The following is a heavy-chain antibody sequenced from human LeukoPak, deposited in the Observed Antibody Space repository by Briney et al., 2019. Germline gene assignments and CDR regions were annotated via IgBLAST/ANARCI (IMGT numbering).Heavy chain of an antibody. Sequence: SETLSLTCTVSGGSISSSSYYWGWIRQPPGKGLEWIGSIFYTGTTNCNPSLKSRVTISVDTSKNQFSLNLSSVNAADTAVYYCARGRDSGAYGGTHFDYWGQGTLVTVSS. D-gene: IGHD3-22*01. J-gene: IGHJ4*02. CDR2: IFYTGTT. CDR1: GGSISSSSYY. V-gene: IGHV4-39*01. CDR3: ARGRDSGAYGGTHFDY.